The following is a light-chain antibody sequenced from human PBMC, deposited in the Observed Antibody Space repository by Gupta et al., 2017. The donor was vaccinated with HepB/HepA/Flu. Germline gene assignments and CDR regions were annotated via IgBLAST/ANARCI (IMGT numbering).Light chain of an antibody. CDR1: QSVLYSSNNKNY. CDR3: QQYYSTPQT. J-gene: IGKJ1*01. CDR2: WAS. V-gene: IGKV4-1*01. Sequence: DIVMTQSPDSLAVSLGERATINCKSSQSVLYSSNNKNYFTWYQQKPGQPPKLLIYWASTRESGVPDRFSGSGSGTDFTRTVSSLQAEDVAVYYCQQYYSTPQTFGQGTKVEIK.